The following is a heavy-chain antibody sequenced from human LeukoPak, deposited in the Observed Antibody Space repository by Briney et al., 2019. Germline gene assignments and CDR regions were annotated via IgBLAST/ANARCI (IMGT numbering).Heavy chain of an antibody. CDR2: ISYDGSNK. Sequence: QPGGSLRLSCAASGFTFSSYGMHWVRQAPGKGLEWVAVISYDGSNKYYADSVKGRFTISRDNSKNTLYLQMNSLRAEDTAVYYCARDHNYALDYWGQGTLVTVSS. V-gene: IGHV3-30*03. J-gene: IGHJ4*02. D-gene: IGHD4-11*01. CDR3: ARDHNYALDY. CDR1: GFTFSSYG.